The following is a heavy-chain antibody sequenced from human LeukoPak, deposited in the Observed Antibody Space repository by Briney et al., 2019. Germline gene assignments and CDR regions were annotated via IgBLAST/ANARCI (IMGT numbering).Heavy chain of an antibody. J-gene: IGHJ4*02. CDR1: GFTFSSYG. CDR3: AKDTYYYDSSGYLDY. Sequence: GRSLRLSCAASGFTFSSYGMHWVRQAPGKGLEWVAVISYDGSNKYYADSVKGRFTISRDNSKNTLYLQMNSLRAEDTAVYYCAKDTYYYDSSGYLDYRGQGTLVTVSS. D-gene: IGHD3-22*01. CDR2: ISYDGSNK. V-gene: IGHV3-30*18.